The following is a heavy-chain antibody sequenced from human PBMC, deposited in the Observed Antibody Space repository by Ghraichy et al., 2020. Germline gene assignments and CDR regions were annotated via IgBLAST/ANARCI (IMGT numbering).Heavy chain of an antibody. CDR1: GGSISGGGYY. J-gene: IGHJ4*02. CDR2: IYDSGTT. Sequence: QTLSLTCTVSGGSISGGGYYWSWIRQHPGKGLEWIGDIYDSGTTYYNPSLKSRVTISVDTSENQFSLNLSSVTAADTAVYYCARTYYYDGPLDYWGQGTLVTVSS. V-gene: IGHV4-31*03. D-gene: IGHD3-22*01. CDR3: ARTYYYDGPLDY.